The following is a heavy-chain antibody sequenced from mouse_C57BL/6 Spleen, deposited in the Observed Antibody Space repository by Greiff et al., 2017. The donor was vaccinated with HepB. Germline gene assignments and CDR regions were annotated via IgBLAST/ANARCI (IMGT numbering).Heavy chain of an antibody. CDR3: TRGGNRDYGSSYDY. D-gene: IGHD1-1*01. Sequence: SGAELVRPGASVTLSCKASGYTFTDYEMHWVKQTPVHGLEWIGAIDPETGGTAYNQKFKGKAILTADKSSSTAYMELRSLTSEDSAVYYCTRGGNRDYGSSYDYWGQGTTLTVSS. CDR1: GYTFTDYE. J-gene: IGHJ2*01. CDR2: IDPETGGT. V-gene: IGHV1-15*01.